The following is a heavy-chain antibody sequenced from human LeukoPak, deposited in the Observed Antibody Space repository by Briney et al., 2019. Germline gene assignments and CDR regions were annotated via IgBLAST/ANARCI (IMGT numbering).Heavy chain of an antibody. CDR3: ARERPSYDYVWGSYRSTRLDY. Sequence: SSETLSLTCTVSGGSISSSSYYWGWIRQPPGKGLEWIGSIYYSGSTYYNPSLKSRVTISVDTSKNQFSLKLSSVTAADTAVYYCARERPSYDYVWGSYRSTRLDYWGQGTLVTVSS. CDR1: GGSISSSSYY. V-gene: IGHV4-39*07. J-gene: IGHJ4*02. D-gene: IGHD3-16*02. CDR2: IYYSGST.